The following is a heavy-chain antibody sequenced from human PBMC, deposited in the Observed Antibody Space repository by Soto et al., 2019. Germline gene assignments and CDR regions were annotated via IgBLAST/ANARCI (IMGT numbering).Heavy chain of an antibody. CDR2: ISGSGGST. CDR1: GFTFSSYA. D-gene: IGHD6-13*01. V-gene: IGHV3-23*01. CDR3: AKGPSGYSSSWGSFDY. Sequence: EVQLLESGGGLVQPGGSLRLSCAASGFTFSSYAMSWVRQAPGKGLEWVSAISGSGGSTYYADSVKGRFTISRDNSKNTLYLRMNSRRAEETAVYYCAKGPSGYSSSWGSFDYWGQGTLVTVSS. J-gene: IGHJ4*02.